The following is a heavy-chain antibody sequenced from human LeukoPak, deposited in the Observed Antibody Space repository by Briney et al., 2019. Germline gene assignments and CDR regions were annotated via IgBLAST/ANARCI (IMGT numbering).Heavy chain of an antibody. CDR2: IYYSGST. CDR3: ARGRGYDILTGYYGYYFDY. J-gene: IGHJ4*02. Sequence: SETLSLTCTVSGGPISRYYWRWIRKPPGKALEWIGYIYYSGSTNYNPSLKSRVTISVDTSKNQFSLKLSSVTAADTAVYYCARGRGYDILTGYYGYYFDYWGQGTLVTVSS. D-gene: IGHD3-9*01. V-gene: IGHV4-59*01. CDR1: GGPISRYY.